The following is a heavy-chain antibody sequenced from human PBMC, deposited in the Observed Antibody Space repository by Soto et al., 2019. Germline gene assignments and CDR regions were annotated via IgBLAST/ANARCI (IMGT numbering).Heavy chain of an antibody. Sequence: GGSLRLSCAASGFTFSSYGMHWVRQAPGKGLEWVAVIWYDGSNKYYADSVKGRFTISRDNSKNTLYLQMNSLRAEDTAVYYCARDLYGDPTASNYYYYMDVWGKGTTVTVSS. V-gene: IGHV3-33*01. J-gene: IGHJ6*03. CDR2: IWYDGSNK. D-gene: IGHD4-17*01. CDR3: ARDLYGDPTASNYYYYMDV. CDR1: GFTFSSYG.